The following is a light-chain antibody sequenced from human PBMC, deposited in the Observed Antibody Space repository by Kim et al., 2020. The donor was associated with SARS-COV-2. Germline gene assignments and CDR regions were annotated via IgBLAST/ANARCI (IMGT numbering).Light chain of an antibody. J-gene: IGLJ2*01. CDR1: NSNIGSNY. CDR3: ATWDSSLSAVI. Sequence: GQQVTISCTGSNSNIGSNYVCWYQQLPGATPHLLNYDSDRRPSGIPDRFSGSKSGSAATLGITGLQTGDEADYYCATWDSSLSAVIFGGGTKVTVL. V-gene: IGLV1-51*01. CDR2: DSD.